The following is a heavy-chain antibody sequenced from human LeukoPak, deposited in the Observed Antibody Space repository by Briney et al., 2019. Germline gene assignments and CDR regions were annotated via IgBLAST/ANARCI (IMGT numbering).Heavy chain of an antibody. CDR2: IYYSGST. CDR1: GGSISSSSYY. J-gene: IGHJ4*02. D-gene: IGHD3/OR15-3a*01. Sequence: KPSETLSLTCTVSGGSISSSSYYWGWIRQPPGKGLEWIGGIYYSGSTYYNPSLKSRVTISVDTSKNQFSLKLTSVTAADTAVYYCARQTGSGLFILPGGQGTLVTVSS. CDR3: ARQTGSGLFILP. V-gene: IGHV4-39*01.